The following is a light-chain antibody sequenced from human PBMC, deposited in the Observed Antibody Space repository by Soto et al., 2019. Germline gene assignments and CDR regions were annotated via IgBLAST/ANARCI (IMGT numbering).Light chain of an antibody. V-gene: IGKV1-33*01. CDR1: QNINNY. CDR3: QQYENLRT. Sequence: DIQMTQPPSSLSASVGDRVTITCQARQNINNYLNWYQQKPGRAPKLLIYDASNLEAGVPSRFRGSGSGTDFTFTISRLQPEDIATYYCQQYENLRTYGQWTRLEIK. CDR2: DAS. J-gene: IGKJ5*01.